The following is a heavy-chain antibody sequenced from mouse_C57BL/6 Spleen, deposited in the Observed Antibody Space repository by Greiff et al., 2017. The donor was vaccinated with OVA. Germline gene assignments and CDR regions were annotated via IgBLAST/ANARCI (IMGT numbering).Heavy chain of an antibody. J-gene: IGHJ4*01. CDR2: ISDGGSYT. CDR3: ARALGAPLLAMDY. V-gene: IGHV5-4*03. CDR1: GFTFSSYA. D-gene: IGHD3-3*01. Sequence: DVMLVESGGGLVKPGGSLKLSCAASGFTFSSYAMSWVRQTPEKRLEWVATISDGGSYTYYPDNVKGRFTISRDNAKNNLYLQMSHLKSEDTAMYYGARALGAPLLAMDYWGQGTSVTVSS.